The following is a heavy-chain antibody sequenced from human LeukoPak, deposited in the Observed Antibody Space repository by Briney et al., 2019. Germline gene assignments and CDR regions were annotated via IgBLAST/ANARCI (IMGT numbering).Heavy chain of an antibody. D-gene: IGHD2-8*01. Sequence: ASVKVSCQASGYTFTSSYIHWVRQAPAQGLEWTGIINPGGGTTIYAQKFQGRVTMTRDTSTSTVYMELSSLRSEDTAVYYCARERGGQYEDAFDIWGQGTVVTVSS. CDR1: GYTFTSSY. V-gene: IGHV1-46*01. CDR2: INPGGGTT. J-gene: IGHJ3*02. CDR3: ARERGGQYEDAFDI.